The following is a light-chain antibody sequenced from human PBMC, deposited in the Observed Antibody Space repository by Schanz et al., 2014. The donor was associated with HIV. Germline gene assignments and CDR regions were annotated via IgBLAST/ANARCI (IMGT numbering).Light chain of an antibody. CDR3: CSYAGSYTWV. V-gene: IGLV1-47*01. CDR2: RNN. J-gene: IGLJ3*02. CDR1: SSNIGSNY. Sequence: QSVLTQPPSASGTPGQRVTISCSGSSSNIGSNYVYWYQQLPGTAPKLLIYRNNQRPSGVPDRFSGSKSGTSASLAISGLQSEDEADYYCCSYAGSYTWVFGGGTKLTVL.